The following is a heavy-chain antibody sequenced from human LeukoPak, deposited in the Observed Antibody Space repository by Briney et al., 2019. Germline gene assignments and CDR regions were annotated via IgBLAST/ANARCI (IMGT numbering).Heavy chain of an antibody. CDR2: ITSSSGTI. V-gene: IGHV3-48*01. CDR1: GFTFNGYS. Sequence: GGSLRLSCAASGFTFNGYSMNWVRQVPGKGLEWISYITSSSGTIYYADSVKGRFTISRDNAKNSLYLQMNSLRAEDTAVYYCARESYYFDYWGQGTLVTVSS. CDR3: ARESYYFDY. J-gene: IGHJ4*02.